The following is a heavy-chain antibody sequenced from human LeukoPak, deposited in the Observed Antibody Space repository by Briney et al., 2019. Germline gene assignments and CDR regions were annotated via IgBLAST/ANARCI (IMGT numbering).Heavy chain of an antibody. V-gene: IGHV1-18*01. J-gene: IGHJ6*02. CDR3: ARARCSSTSCYEDYYYGMDV. CDR2: ISAYNGNT. Sequence: GASVRVSSTGSGYTFSSYGISWGRQAPGEGGEWVGWISAYNGNTNYAQKLQGRVTMTTDTSTSTAYMELRSLRSDDTAVYYCARARCSSTSCYEDYYYGMDVWGQGTTVTVSS. D-gene: IGHD2-2*01. CDR1: GYTFSSYG.